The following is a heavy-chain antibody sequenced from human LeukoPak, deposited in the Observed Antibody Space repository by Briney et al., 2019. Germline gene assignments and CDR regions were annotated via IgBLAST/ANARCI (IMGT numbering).Heavy chain of an antibody. J-gene: IGHJ4*02. V-gene: IGHV3-23*01. D-gene: IGHD6-19*01. CDR1: GFTFSSYE. CDR2: ISGSGGST. Sequence: GGSLRLSCAASGFTFSSYEMNWVRQAPGKGLEWVSAISGSGGSTYYADSVKGRFTISRDNSKNTLYLQMNSLRAEDTAVYYCAKSTAVAGTFDYWGQGTLVTVSS. CDR3: AKSTAVAGTFDY.